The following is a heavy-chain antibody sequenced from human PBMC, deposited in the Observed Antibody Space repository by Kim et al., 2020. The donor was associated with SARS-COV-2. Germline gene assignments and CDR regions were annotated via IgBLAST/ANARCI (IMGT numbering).Heavy chain of an antibody. J-gene: IGHJ4*02. D-gene: IGHD3-10*01. CDR3: VNAGGDFDY. CDR2: SDT. Sequence: SDTRYRPSLQGQVTISADNTISTAYLQWNSLKASDTAMYYCVNAGGDFDYWGQGTLVTVSS. V-gene: IGHV5-51*01.